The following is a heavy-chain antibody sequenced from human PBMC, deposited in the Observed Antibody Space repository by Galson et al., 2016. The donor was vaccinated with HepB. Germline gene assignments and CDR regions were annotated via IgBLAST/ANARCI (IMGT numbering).Heavy chain of an antibody. V-gene: IGHV3-30*03. J-gene: IGHJ3*02. CDR1: GFTFSSHG. CDR3: VTWVYGSGNSGRRDAFDI. CDR2: ISDDGSTK. D-gene: IGHD3-10*01. Sequence: SLRLSCAASGFTFSSHGMHWVRQAPGKGLEWMTIISDDGSTKHYADSLNGRITVSRDNSKNTLYLEINTLRVEDTALYYCVTWVYGSGNSGRRDAFDIWGQGTTVTVSS.